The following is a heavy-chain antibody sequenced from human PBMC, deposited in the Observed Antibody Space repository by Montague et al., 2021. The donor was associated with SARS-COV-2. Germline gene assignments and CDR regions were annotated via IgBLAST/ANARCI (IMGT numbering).Heavy chain of an antibody. CDR3: ARGITVTNLFYYYYDMDV. J-gene: IGHJ6*02. V-gene: IGHV4-34*01. CDR2: INHSGST. D-gene: IGHD4-11*01. CDR1: GGSFSGYY. Sequence: SETLSLTCAVYGGSFSGYYWSWIRQPPGKGLEWIGEINHSGSTNYNPSLKSRVTISVDTSKNQFSLKLSSVTAADTAVYYCARGITVTNLFYYYYDMDVWGQGTTVTVSS.